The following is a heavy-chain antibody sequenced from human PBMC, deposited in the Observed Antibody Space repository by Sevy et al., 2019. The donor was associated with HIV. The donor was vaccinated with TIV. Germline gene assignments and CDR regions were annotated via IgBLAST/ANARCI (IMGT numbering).Heavy chain of an antibody. D-gene: IGHD5-12*01. V-gene: IGHV3-7*01. Sequence: GGSLRLSCAASGFTFSSYWMSWVRQAPGKGLEWVANIKQEGSEKYYVDAVKGRFTISRDNAKNSLYLQMNSLRAEDTAVYYCARDKGDGYNYDAFDIWGQGTMVTVSS. CDR3: ARDKGDGYNYDAFDI. CDR2: IKQEGSEK. J-gene: IGHJ3*02. CDR1: GFTFSSYW.